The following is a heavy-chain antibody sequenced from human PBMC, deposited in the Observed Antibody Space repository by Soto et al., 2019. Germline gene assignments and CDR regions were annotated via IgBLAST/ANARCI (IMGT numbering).Heavy chain of an antibody. Sequence: GGSLRLSCAASGFTFSSYGMHWVRQAPGKGLEWVAVISYDGSNKYYADSVKGRFTISRDNSKNTLYLQMNSLRAEDTAVYYCAKGDSSSWYGYYYYGMDVWGQGTTVTVSS. V-gene: IGHV3-30*18. CDR1: GFTFSSYG. CDR2: ISYDGSNK. CDR3: AKGDSSSWYGYYYYGMDV. D-gene: IGHD6-13*01. J-gene: IGHJ6*02.